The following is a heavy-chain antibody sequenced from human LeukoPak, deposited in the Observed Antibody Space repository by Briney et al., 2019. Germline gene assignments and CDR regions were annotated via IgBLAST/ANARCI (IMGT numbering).Heavy chain of an antibody. J-gene: IGHJ6*03. D-gene: IGHD1-26*01. V-gene: IGHV3-74*01. Sequence: GGSLRLSCAASGFTFRSYLMHWVRQAPGKGLVWVSRINADGSATDYADSVKGRFTTSRDNAKHTLYLQMSSLRADDTAVYYCAREGGSYYRGYYYYMVVWGKGTTVTVSS. CDR1: GFTFRSYL. CDR3: AREGGSYYRGYYYYMVV. CDR2: INADGSAT.